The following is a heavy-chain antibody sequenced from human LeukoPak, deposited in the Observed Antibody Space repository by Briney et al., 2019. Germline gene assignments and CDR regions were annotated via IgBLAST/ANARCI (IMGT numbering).Heavy chain of an antibody. Sequence: SETLSLTCAVYGGSFSGYYWSWIRQPPGRGLEWIGEINHSGSTNYNPSLKSRVTISVDTSKNQFSLKLSSVTAADTAVYYCARASLLLLWLGEFSTYFDYWGQGTLVTVSS. D-gene: IGHD3-10*01. V-gene: IGHV4-34*01. CDR2: INHSGST. CDR3: ARASLLLLWLGEFSTYFDY. J-gene: IGHJ4*02. CDR1: GGSFSGYY.